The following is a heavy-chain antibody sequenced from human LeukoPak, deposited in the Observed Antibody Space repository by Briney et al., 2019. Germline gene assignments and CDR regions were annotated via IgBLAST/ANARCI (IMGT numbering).Heavy chain of an antibody. CDR3: ARGLGEGYPDH. V-gene: IGHV4-34*01. CDR2: NTHAGRT. D-gene: IGHD5-24*01. J-gene: IGHJ4*02. CDR1: GGSFSGFY. Sequence: PSETLSLTCAGHGGSFSGFYWTWMRQTPGKGPEWIGENTHAGRTAYNPSFRSRATISVDTSHSQFSLQLSSVTAADTAVYYCARGLGEGYPDHWGQGTLVTVSS.